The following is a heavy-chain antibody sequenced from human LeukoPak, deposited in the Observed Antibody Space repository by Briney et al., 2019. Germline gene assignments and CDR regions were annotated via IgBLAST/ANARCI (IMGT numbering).Heavy chain of an antibody. D-gene: IGHD3-22*01. CDR3: ARDETYYYDSSGFGDRAFDI. Sequence: SETLSLTCTVSGGSISSYYWSWIRQPPGKGLEWIGYIYYSGITNYNPSLKSRVTISVDTSKNQFSLKLSSVTAADTAVYYCARDETYYYDSSGFGDRAFDIWGQGTMVTVSS. CDR1: GGSISSYY. V-gene: IGHV4-59*01. J-gene: IGHJ3*02. CDR2: IYYSGIT.